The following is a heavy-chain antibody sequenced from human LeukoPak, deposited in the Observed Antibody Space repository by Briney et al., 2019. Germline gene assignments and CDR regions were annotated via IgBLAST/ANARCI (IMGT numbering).Heavy chain of an antibody. CDR2: ISPDGSTT. CDR1: GFTFSRYW. Sequence: PGGSLRLSCAASGFTFSRYWMHWVRQAPGKGLMWVSRISPDGSTTLYADSVKGRFTISRDNSKNTLYLQMNSLRAEDTAVYYCARGVTILCGMDVWGQGTTVTVSS. J-gene: IGHJ6*02. V-gene: IGHV3-74*03. D-gene: IGHD3-9*01. CDR3: ARGVTILCGMDV.